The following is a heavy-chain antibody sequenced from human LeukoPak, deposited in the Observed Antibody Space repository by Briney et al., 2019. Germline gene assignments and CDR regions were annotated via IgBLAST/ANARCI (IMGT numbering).Heavy chain of an antibody. Sequence: SETLSLTCTVSGGSISGYSWSWIRQPPGKGLEWIGYIFYSGSTNYNPSLQSRVTISLDTSKNQFPLKLSSVTAADTAVYYCARVTSSSLRFDYWGQGTLVTVSS. CDR2: IFYSGST. CDR3: ARVTSSSLRFDY. CDR1: GGSISGYS. J-gene: IGHJ4*02. D-gene: IGHD6-6*01. V-gene: IGHV4-59*01.